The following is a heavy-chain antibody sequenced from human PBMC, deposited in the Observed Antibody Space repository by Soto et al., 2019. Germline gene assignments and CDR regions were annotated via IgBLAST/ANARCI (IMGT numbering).Heavy chain of an antibody. CDR1: GFTFSSYS. Sequence: PGGSLRLSCAASGFTFSSYSMNWVRQAPGKGLEWVGRIKSKADGETKDYGAPVRGRFTISRDDSQDILYLHMNSLRIEDTAVYYCCVIKRRDQYSTSGYWFDPWGPGTLVTV. CDR3: CVIKRRDQYSTSGYWFDP. D-gene: IGHD4-4*01. V-gene: IGHV3-15*07. CDR2: IKSKADGETK. J-gene: IGHJ5*02.